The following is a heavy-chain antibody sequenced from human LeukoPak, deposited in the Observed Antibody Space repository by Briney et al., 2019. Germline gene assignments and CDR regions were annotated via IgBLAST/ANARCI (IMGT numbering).Heavy chain of an antibody. J-gene: IGHJ6*02. Sequence: SETLSLTCTVSGGSISSYYWSWIRQPPGKGLEWIGYIYYSGSTNYNPSLKSRVTISVDTSKNQFSLKLSSVTAADTAVYYCARHQMGRAVAGSLGGMDVWGQGTTVTVSS. CDR2: IYYSGST. V-gene: IGHV4-59*08. CDR3: ARHQMGRAVAGSLGGMDV. D-gene: IGHD6-19*01. CDR1: GGSISSYY.